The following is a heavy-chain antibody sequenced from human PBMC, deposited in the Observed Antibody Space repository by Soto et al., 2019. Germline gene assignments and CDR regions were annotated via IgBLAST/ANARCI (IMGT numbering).Heavy chain of an antibody. CDR2: FFYSGST. CDR3: ARDLAYIRDY. V-gene: IGHV4-59*01. CDR1: GGSISSYY. D-gene: IGHD4-17*01. Sequence: TLSLTCTVSGGSISSYYWSWIRQPPGKGLEWIGYFFYSGSTNYNPSLKSRVTISVDTSKNQFSLKLNSVTAADTAVYYCARDLAYIRDYWGQGTLVTVSS. J-gene: IGHJ4*02.